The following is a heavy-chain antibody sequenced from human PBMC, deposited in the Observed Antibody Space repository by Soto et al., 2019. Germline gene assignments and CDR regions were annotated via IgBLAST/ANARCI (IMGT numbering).Heavy chain of an antibody. CDR2: INSDGSST. D-gene: IGHD3-10*01. V-gene: IGHV3-74*01. CDR1: GFTFSSYW. Sequence: EVQLVESGGGLVQPGGSRRLSCAASGFTFSSYWMHWVRQAPGKGLVWVSRINSDGSSTSYADSVKGRFTISRDNAKNTLYLQMNSLRAEDTAVYYCARGESGESPFGAFDIWGQGTMVTVSS. CDR3: ARGESGESPFGAFDI. J-gene: IGHJ3*02.